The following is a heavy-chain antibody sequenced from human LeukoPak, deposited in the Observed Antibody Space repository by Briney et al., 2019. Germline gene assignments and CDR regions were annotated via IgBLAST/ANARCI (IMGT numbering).Heavy chain of an antibody. V-gene: IGHV4-61*08. CDR3: ARGTDSGYDYPLIFDY. CDR1: GGSISSGGYY. CDR2: IYYSGST. D-gene: IGHD5-12*01. Sequence: NPSETLSLTCTVSGGSISSGGYYWSWIRQPPGKGLEWIGYIYYSGSTNYNPSLKSRVTISVDTSKNQFSLKLSSVTAADTAVYYCARGTDSGYDYPLIFDYWGQGTLVTVSS. J-gene: IGHJ4*02.